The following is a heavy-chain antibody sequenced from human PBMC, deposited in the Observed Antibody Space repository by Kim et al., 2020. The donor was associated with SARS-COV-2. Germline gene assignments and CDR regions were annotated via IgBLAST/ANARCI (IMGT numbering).Heavy chain of an antibody. J-gene: IGHJ3*02. CDR2: INHSGST. Sequence: SETLSLTCAVYGGSFSGYYWSWIRQPPGKGLEWIGEINHSGSTNYNPSLKSRVTISVDTSKNQFSLKLSSVTAADTAVYYCASWGHYGGNSLDAFDIWGQGTMVTVSS. D-gene: IGHD4-17*01. CDR3: ASWGHYGGNSLDAFDI. V-gene: IGHV4-34*01. CDR1: GGSFSGYY.